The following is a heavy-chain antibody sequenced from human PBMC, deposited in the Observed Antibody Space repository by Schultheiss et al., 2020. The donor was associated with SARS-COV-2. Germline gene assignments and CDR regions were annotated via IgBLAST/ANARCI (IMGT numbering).Heavy chain of an antibody. CDR2: ISGSGGST. J-gene: IGHJ4*02. V-gene: IGHV3-23*01. Sequence: GGSLRLSCAASGFTFSNYAMTWVRQAPGKGLEWVSAISGSGGSTYYADSVKGRFTISRDNSKNTLYLQMNSLRAEDTAVYYCAMRPGITIFGVASDYWGQGTLVTVSS. D-gene: IGHD3-3*01. CDR3: AMRPGITIFGVASDY. CDR1: GFTFSNYA.